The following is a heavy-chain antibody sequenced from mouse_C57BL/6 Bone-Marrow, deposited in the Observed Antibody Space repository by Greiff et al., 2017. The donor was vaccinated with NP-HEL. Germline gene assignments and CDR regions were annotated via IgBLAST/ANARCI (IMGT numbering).Heavy chain of an antibody. D-gene: IGHD2-4*01. V-gene: IGHV3-6*01. CDR3: ASRRYDYEMLFAY. J-gene: IGHJ3*01. Sequence: EVQLQQSGPGLVKPSQSLSLTCSVTGYSITSGYYWNWIRQFPGNKLEWMGYISYDGSNNYNPSLKNRISITRDTSKNQFFLKLNSVTTEDTATYYCASRRYDYEMLFAYWGQGTLVTVSA. CDR2: ISYDGSN. CDR1: GYSITSGYY.